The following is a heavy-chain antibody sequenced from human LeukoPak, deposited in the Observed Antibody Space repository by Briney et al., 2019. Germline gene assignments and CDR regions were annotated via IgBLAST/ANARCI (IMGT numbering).Heavy chain of an antibody. D-gene: IGHD2-15*01. Sequence: PKASVKVSCKASGGTFSSYAISWVRQAPGQGLEWMGGIIPILGIANYAQKFQGRVTITADKSTSTAYMELSSLRSEDTAVYYCARDRYCSGGSCQRMANWFDPWGQGTLVTVSS. V-gene: IGHV1-69*10. CDR1: GGTFSSYA. CDR2: IIPILGIA. J-gene: IGHJ5*02. CDR3: ARDRYCSGGSCQRMANWFDP.